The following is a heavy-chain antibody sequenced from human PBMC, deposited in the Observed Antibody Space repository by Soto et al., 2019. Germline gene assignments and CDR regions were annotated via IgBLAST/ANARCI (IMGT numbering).Heavy chain of an antibody. Sequence: QVQLVESGGGVVQPGGSLRLSCAASGFTFSNYAMHWVRQAPGKGLEWVAVISYDGSNKYYADSVKGRFTIPRDNSKNTLYLQMNSLRAEDTAVYYCARVYDFDYWGQGTLVTVSS. V-gene: IGHV3-30-3*01. CDR2: ISYDGSNK. J-gene: IGHJ4*02. CDR3: ARVYDFDY. CDR1: GFTFSNYA. D-gene: IGHD2-2*02.